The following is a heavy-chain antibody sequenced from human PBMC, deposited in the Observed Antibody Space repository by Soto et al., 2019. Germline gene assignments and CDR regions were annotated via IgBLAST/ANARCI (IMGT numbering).Heavy chain of an antibody. D-gene: IGHD5-12*01. CDR1: GYTLTELS. Sequence: ASVKVSYNVSGYTLTELSMHWVRQAPGKGLEWMGGFDPEDGETIYAQKFQGRVTMTEDTSTDTAYMELSSLRSEDTAVYYCATDIRATDAFDIWGQGTMVTVSS. CDR3: ATDIRATDAFDI. J-gene: IGHJ3*02. CDR2: FDPEDGET. V-gene: IGHV1-24*01.